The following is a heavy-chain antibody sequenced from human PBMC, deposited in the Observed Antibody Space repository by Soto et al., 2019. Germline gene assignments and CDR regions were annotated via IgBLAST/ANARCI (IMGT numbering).Heavy chain of an antibody. CDR3: ASRWDGSGSYYIDAFDI. J-gene: IGHJ3*02. CDR1: GFTFSSYA. CDR2: ISSNGGST. V-gene: IGHV3-64*01. D-gene: IGHD3-10*01. Sequence: EVQLVESGGGLVQPGGSLRLSCAASGFTFSSYAMHWVRQAPGKGLEYVSAISSNGGSTYYANSVKGRFTISRDNSKNTLYLQMNSLRAEDTAVYYCASRWDGSGSYYIDAFDIWGQGTMVTVSS.